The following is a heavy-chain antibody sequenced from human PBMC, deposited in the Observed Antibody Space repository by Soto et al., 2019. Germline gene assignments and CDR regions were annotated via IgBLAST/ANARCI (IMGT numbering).Heavy chain of an antibody. CDR3: ARDRRADDYGDDAFDN. D-gene: IGHD4-17*01. J-gene: IGHJ4*02. V-gene: IGHV3-66*01. CDR1: GLIVDNNY. Sequence: EVQLVESGGGLVQRGGSLRLSCAASGLIVDNNYMSWVRQAPGKGLEWISVMYSAGNTYYADSVRGRFTISRDSSTNTLFLEMHSLRVEDTAVYYCARDRRADDYGDDAFDNWGQGTRVTVSS. CDR2: MYSAGNT.